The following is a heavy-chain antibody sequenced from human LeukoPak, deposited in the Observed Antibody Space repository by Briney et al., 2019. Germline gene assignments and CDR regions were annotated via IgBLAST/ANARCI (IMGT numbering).Heavy chain of an antibody. J-gene: IGHJ3*02. D-gene: IGHD3-16*01. CDR3: ARWAIQFGAFDI. CDR1: GFTFSSYE. Sequence: GGSLRLSRAASGFTFSSYEMNWVRQAPGKGLEGGSYISSSGSTIYYADSVKGRFTISRDNAKNSLYLQMNSLRAEDTAVYYCARWAIQFGAFDIWGQGTMVTVSS. CDR2: ISSSGSTI. V-gene: IGHV3-48*03.